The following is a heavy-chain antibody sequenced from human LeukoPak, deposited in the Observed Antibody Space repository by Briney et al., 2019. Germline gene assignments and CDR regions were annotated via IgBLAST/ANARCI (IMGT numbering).Heavy chain of an antibody. CDR3: AKIRGPRVGYFDY. J-gene: IGHJ4*02. CDR1: GFTFSSYA. CDR2: ISGSGGST. Sequence: PGGSLRLSCAASGFTFSSYARSWVRQAPGKGLEWVPAISGSGGSTYYADSVKGRFTISRDNSKNTLYLQMNSLRAEDTAVYYCAKIRGPRVGYFDYWGQGTLVTVSS. V-gene: IGHV3-23*01.